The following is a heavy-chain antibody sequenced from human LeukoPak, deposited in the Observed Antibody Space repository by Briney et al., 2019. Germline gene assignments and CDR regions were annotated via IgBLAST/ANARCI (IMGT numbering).Heavy chain of an antibody. V-gene: IGHV3-23*01. CDR2: ISDNGGGT. CDR3: AIPLPLRAFHM. Sequence: LSGGSLRLSCAASGFTFSNYAMSWGRQAPGKGLECVSAISDNGGGTVYADSVKGRFTISRDNSKNTLYLQMNSLTVEDTAIYYCAIPLPLRAFHMWGQGTMVTVSS. D-gene: IGHD3-10*01. J-gene: IGHJ3*02. CDR1: GFTFSNYA.